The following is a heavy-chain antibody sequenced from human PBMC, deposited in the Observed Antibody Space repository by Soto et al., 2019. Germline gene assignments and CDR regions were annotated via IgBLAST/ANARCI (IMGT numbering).Heavy chain of an antibody. Sequence: GGSLRLSCAASGFTFSSYAMHWVRQAPGKGLEWVAVISYDGSNKYYADSVKGRFTISRDNSKNTLYLQMNSLRAEDTAVYYCARVISGYYGGYFDYWGQGTLVTVSS. V-gene: IGHV3-30-3*01. CDR1: GFTFSSYA. D-gene: IGHD3-22*01. CDR3: ARVISGYYGGYFDY. CDR2: ISYDGSNK. J-gene: IGHJ4*02.